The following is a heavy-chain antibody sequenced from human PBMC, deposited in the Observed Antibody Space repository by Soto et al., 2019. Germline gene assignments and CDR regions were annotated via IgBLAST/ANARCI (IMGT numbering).Heavy chain of an antibody. CDR2: TTNRAKSYTA. V-gene: IGHV3-72*01. Sequence: EVQLVESGGGLVQPGGSLRLSCAGSGFTFSDHYIDWVRQAPGKGLEWVGRTTNRAKSYTAEYAASVKGRFTISRDDSHMYLQMDSLKTEDTAVYYFAREGDSSGPDFDYWGQGTLVTVSS. CDR1: GFTFSDHY. CDR3: AREGDSSGPDFDY. J-gene: IGHJ4*02. D-gene: IGHD3-22*01.